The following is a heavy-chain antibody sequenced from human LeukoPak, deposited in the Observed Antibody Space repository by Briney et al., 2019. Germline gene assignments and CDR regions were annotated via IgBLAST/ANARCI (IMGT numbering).Heavy chain of an antibody. Sequence: SETLSLTCTVSGGSITSGTYYWGWIRQPPGKGLEWIGSIYYTGRPYYNPSRQSRLTISLDTSKNQFSLTLGSVTAADTAVYYCVRQSGVGATDPWGQGTLVTVSS. J-gene: IGHJ5*02. D-gene: IGHD1-26*01. V-gene: IGHV4-39*01. CDR2: IYYTGRP. CDR3: VRQSGVGATDP. CDR1: GGSITSGTYY.